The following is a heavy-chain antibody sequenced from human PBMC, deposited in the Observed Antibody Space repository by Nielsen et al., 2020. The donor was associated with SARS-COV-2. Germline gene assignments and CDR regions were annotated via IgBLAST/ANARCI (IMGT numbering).Heavy chain of an antibody. D-gene: IGHD1-14*01. J-gene: IGHJ6*02. V-gene: IGHV3-11*04. CDR1: GFTFSDYY. CDR2: ISSSGSTL. CDR3: ARDLWADLTRVYYYYGMDV. Sequence: GESLKISCAASGFTFSDYYMSWIRQAPGTGLEWVSYISSSGSTLYYADSVKGRFTISRDNAKNSLYLQMNSLRAEDTAVYYCARDLWADLTRVYYYYGMDVWGQGTTVTVSS.